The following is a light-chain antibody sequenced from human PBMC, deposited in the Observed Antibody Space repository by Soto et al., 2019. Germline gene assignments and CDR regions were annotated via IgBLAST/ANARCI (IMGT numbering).Light chain of an antibody. J-gene: IGKJ1*01. Sequence: EIVLTQSPGTLSLSPGEGATLSCRASQSVRSTYLAWYQQKPGQAPRLLIYGASSRATGIPDRFSGSGSGTDFTLTISRLEPDDFAVYYCKQYDDSLRTFGQGTKVDIK. CDR1: QSVRSTY. CDR3: KQYDDSLRT. CDR2: GAS. V-gene: IGKV3-20*01.